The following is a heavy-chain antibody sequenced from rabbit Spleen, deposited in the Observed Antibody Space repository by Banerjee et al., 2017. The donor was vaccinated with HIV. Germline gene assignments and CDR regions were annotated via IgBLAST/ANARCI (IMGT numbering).Heavy chain of an antibody. CDR1: GFTLSSYY. D-gene: IGHD8-1*01. Sequence: QLEESVGGLVQPGGSLKLSCKASGFTLSSYYMNWVRQAPGKGLEWIGYIDPVFGITYYANWVNGRFSISRENAQNTVLLQMTSLTAADTATYFCARDAGTSFTTYGMDLWGPGTLVTVS. V-gene: IGHV1S7*01. J-gene: IGHJ6*01. CDR2: IDPVFGIT. CDR3: ARDAGTSFTTYGMDL.